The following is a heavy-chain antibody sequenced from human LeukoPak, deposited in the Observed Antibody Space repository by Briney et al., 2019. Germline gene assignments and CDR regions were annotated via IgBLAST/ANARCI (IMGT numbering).Heavy chain of an antibody. J-gene: IGHJ6*02. CDR1: GFTFDDYA. CDR2: ISWNSGSI. D-gene: IGHD6-13*01. Sequence: GGSLRLSCAASGFTFDDYAMHWVRQAPGKGLEWVSGISWNSGSIGYAESVKGRFTISRDNAKNSLYLQMNSLRAEDTALYYCAKDGYRQMRYYYGMDVWGQGTTVTVSS. CDR3: AKDGYRQMRYYYGMDV. V-gene: IGHV3-9*01.